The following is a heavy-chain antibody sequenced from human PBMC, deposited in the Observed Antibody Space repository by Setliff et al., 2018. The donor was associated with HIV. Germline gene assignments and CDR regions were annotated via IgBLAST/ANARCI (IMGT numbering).Heavy chain of an antibody. V-gene: IGHV4-61*02. Sequence: NPSETLSLTCTFSGDSISSGNYYWSWIRQPAGKGLEWIGRIYSTGSTNYNPSLKSRVTISVDTSKHQFSLKLSSVTAADTAVYYCARVQMAYAAFDVWGQGTMVTVSS. D-gene: IGHD4-17*01. CDR3: ARVQMAYAAFDV. CDR1: GDSISSGNYY. J-gene: IGHJ3*01. CDR2: IYSTGST.